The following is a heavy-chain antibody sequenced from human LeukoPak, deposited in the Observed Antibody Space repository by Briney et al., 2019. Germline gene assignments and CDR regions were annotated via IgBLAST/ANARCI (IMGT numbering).Heavy chain of an antibody. CDR3: ARLRYFEGDYYYGMDV. V-gene: IGHV4-59*08. D-gene: IGHD3-9*01. CDR1: GGSISSYY. CDR2: IYYSGST. J-gene: IGHJ6*02. Sequence: SETLSLTCTVSGGSISSYYWSWIRQPPGKGLEWIGYIYYSGSTNYNPSLKSRVTISVDTSKNQFSLKLSSVTAADTAVYYCARLRYFEGDYYYGMDVWGQGTTVTVSS.